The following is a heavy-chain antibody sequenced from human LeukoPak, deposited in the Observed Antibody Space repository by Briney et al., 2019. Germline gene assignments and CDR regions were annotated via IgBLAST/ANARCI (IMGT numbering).Heavy chain of an antibody. CDR3: ARDDYGGSSRALDY. CDR2: INSDGSSP. V-gene: IGHV3-74*01. CDR1: GFTFSSYW. J-gene: IGHJ4*02. Sequence: GGSLRLSCAASGFTFSSYWMHWVRQAPGKGLVWVSRINSDGSSPSYADSVKGRFTISRDNAKNTLYLQMNSLRTEDKAVYYCARDDYGGSSRALDYWGQGTLVTVSS. D-gene: IGHD4/OR15-4a*01.